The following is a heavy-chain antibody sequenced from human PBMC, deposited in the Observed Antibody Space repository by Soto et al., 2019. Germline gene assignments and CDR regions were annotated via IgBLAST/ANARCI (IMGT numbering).Heavy chain of an antibody. D-gene: IGHD3-22*01. Sequence: EVQLVESGGGLVQPGGSLRLSCAASGFTVSSNYMSWVRQAPGKGLEWVSVIYSGGSTYYADSVKGRFTISRDNSKNTLYLQMNSLRAEDTAVYYCARDDSSGYSPFDYWGQGTLVTVSS. CDR1: GFTVSSNY. J-gene: IGHJ4*02. V-gene: IGHV3-66*01. CDR3: ARDDSSGYSPFDY. CDR2: IYSGGST.